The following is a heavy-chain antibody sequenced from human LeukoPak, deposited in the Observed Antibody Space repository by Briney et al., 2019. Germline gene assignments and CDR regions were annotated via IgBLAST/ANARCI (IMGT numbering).Heavy chain of an antibody. CDR2: IYYTGST. J-gene: IGHJ4*02. D-gene: IGHD3-10*01. V-gene: IGHV4-39*07. Sequence: RPSETLSLTCTVSGGSISSSSYFWAWIRQTPGEGLEWIGSIYYTGSTNYNPSLKSRVTISVDTSKNQFSLKLSSVTAADTAVYYCARGGVFYYGSGFQFDYWGQGTLVTVSS. CDR1: GGSISSSSYF. CDR3: ARGGVFYYGSGFQFDY.